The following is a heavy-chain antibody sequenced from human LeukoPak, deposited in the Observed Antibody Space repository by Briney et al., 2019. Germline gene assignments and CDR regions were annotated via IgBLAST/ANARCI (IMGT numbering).Heavy chain of an antibody. V-gene: IGHV3-20*04. CDR2: LYWNGGST. J-gene: IGHJ4*02. CDR3: ARDMGYFDSSGHYYFDY. Sequence: GGSLRLSCAASGFTFDNYGMSWVRPAPGKGLEWVSGLYWNGGSTGYADSVKGRFTISRDNAKNSLYLQMNSLRAEDTAFYYCARDMGYFDSSGHYYFDYWGQGTLVTVSS. D-gene: IGHD3-22*01. CDR1: GFTFDNYG.